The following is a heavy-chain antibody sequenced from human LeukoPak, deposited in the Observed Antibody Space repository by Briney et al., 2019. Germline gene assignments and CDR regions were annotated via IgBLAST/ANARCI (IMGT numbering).Heavy chain of an antibody. V-gene: IGHV3-23*01. D-gene: IGHD6-19*01. CDR2: ISGSGGST. CDR1: GFTFSSYA. CDR3: AKLPVAGLYFDY. Sequence: GGSLRLSCAASGFTFSSYAMSWVRQAPGKGLEWISAISGSGGSTYYVDSVKGRFTISRDNSKNTLYLQMNSLRVEDTAVNYCAKLPVAGLYFDYWGQGTLVTVSS. J-gene: IGHJ4*02.